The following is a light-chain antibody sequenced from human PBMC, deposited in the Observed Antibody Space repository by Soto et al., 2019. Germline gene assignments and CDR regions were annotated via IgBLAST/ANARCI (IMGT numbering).Light chain of an antibody. V-gene: IGKV3-20*01. CDR2: GPS. J-gene: IGKJ3*01. CDR3: QQYGSF. CDR1: QRFSSSS. Sequence: EIVLTQSPGTLSLSPGERATLSCRARQRFSSSSLAWYQQKPGQAPRLLIYGPSSRATGIPDRFSGSGSGTDFTLTISRLEPEDFAVYYCQQYGSFFGPGTKVDIK.